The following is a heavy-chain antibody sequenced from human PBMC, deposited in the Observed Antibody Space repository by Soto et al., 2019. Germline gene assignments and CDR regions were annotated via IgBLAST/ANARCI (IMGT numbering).Heavy chain of an antibody. CDR1: GFTVSSNY. Sequence: EVQPVESGGGLVQPGGSLRLSCAASGFTVSSNYMSWVRQAPGKGLEWVSVIFTGGSTYYADSVKGRFTISRHSSMNTVYLQMDSLRAEDTAVYYCARDRQSSGWLDAFDIWGQGTMVTVSS. V-gene: IGHV3-53*04. CDR2: IFTGGST. CDR3: ARDRQSSGWLDAFDI. J-gene: IGHJ3*02. D-gene: IGHD6-19*01.